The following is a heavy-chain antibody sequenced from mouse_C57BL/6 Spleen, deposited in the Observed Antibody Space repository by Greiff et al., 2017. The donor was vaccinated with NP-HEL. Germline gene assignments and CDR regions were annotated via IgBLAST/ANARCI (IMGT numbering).Heavy chain of an antibody. CDR1: GYTFTDYY. V-gene: IGHV1-26*01. D-gene: IGHD2-4*01. CDR3: ARSGLRRRSYWYFDV. Sequence: EVQLQQSGPELVKPGASVKISCKASGYTFTDYYMNWVKQSHGKSLEWIGDINPNNGGTSYNQKFKGKATLTVDKSSSTAYMELRSLTSEDSAVYYCARSGLRRRSYWYFDVWGTGTTVTVSS. J-gene: IGHJ1*03. CDR2: INPNNGGT.